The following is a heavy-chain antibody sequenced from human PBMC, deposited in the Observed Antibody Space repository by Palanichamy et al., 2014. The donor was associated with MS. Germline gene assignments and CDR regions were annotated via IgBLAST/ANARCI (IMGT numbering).Heavy chain of an antibody. CDR3: ARGRLNYYDSSGYYFYYYMDV. Sequence: LQQSGPGLVKPSQTLSLTCAISGDSVSSNSAAWNWIRQSPSRGLEWLGRTYYRSKWYNDYAVSVKSRITINPDTSKNQFSLQLNSVTPEDTAVYYCARGRLNYYDSSGYYFYYYMDVWGKGTTVTVSS. V-gene: IGHV6-1*01. D-gene: IGHD3-22*01. CDR2: TYYRSKWYN. J-gene: IGHJ6*03. CDR1: GDSVSSNSAA.